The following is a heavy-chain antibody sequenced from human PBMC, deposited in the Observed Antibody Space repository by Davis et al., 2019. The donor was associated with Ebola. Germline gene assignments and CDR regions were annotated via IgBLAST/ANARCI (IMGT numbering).Heavy chain of an antibody. CDR3: ARRSSAYYYDSSGYYDY. J-gene: IGHJ4*02. CDR2: IYSGGST. V-gene: IGHV3-66*04. CDR1: GGSISSSGYN. Sequence: ETLSLTCSVSGGSISSSGYNWGWVRQAPGKGLEWVSVIYSGGSTYYADSVKGRFTISRDNAKNSLYLQMNSLRAEDTAVYYCARRSSAYYYDSSGYYDYWGQGTLVTVSS. D-gene: IGHD3-22*01.